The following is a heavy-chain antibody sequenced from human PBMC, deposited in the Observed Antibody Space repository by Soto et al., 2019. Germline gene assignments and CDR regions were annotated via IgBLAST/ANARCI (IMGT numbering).Heavy chain of an antibody. J-gene: IGHJ4*02. Sequence: QAGGSLTLSSEASGVTITSFAMSWIRQAPGKGLEWASAISASGGSTYADSVKGRFTISRDNSKNTLSLQRNSRRVEDTAVYYCAKVLSSGSYSGALEYWGQGALVTVSA. CDR3: AKVLSSGSYSGALEY. V-gene: IGHV3-23*01. CDR2: ISASGGST. CDR1: GVTITSFA. D-gene: IGHD1-26*01.